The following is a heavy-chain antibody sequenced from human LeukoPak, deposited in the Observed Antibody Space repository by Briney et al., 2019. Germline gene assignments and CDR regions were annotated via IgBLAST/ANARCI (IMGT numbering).Heavy chain of an antibody. V-gene: IGHV4-34*01. CDR1: GGSFSGYY. D-gene: IGHD3-22*01. CDR3: ARGHRWSPYYYDSSGYGGLGWFDP. Sequence: PSETLSLTCAVYGGSFSGYYWSWIRQPPGKGLEWNGEINHSGSTNYNPSLKSRVTISVDTSKNQFSLKLSSVTAADTAVYYCARGHRWSPYYYDSSGYGGLGWFDPWGQGTLVTVSS. J-gene: IGHJ5*02. CDR2: INHSGST.